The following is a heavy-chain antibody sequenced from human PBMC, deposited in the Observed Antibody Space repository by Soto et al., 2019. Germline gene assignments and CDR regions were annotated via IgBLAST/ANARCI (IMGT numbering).Heavy chain of an antibody. CDR3: ASAGGLGAVASDY. Sequence: QLQLQESGSGLVKPSQTLSLTCAVSGGSISSGGYSWSWIRQPPGKALEWIGYIYHSGSTYYNPSLKRGVTISVDRSTNQFSLKLSCGTAADTAVYYCASAGGLGAVASDYWGQGTLVTVSS. CDR2: IYHSGST. D-gene: IGHD6-19*01. V-gene: IGHV4-30-2*01. CDR1: GGSISSGGYS. J-gene: IGHJ4*02.